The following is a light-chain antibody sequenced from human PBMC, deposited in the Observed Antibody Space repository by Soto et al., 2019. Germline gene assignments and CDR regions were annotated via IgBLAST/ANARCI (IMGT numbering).Light chain of an antibody. J-gene: IGKJ5*01. V-gene: IGKV1-5*03. Sequence: DIQMTQSPSTLSASVGDRVTITCRASQSISSGLAWYQQKPGKAPKLLIYNASSLESGVPSRFIGSGSGTEFTLTISSLQPDDFATYYCQQYNSYASTFGQGTQLEIK. CDR3: QQYNSYAST. CDR1: QSISSG. CDR2: NAS.